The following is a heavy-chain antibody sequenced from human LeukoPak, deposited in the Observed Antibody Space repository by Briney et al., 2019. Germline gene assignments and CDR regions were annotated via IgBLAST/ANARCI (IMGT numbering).Heavy chain of an antibody. CDR1: DGSISSYY. D-gene: IGHD3-16*02. CDR3: ARGPYYDSVWGTYRYFDY. Sequence: SETLSLTCTVSDGSISSYYWSWIRQPPGKGLEWIGYIYYSGGTSYNPSLKSRVTISVDMSKNQFSLKINSVTAADTAMYYCARGPYYDSVWGTYRYFDYWGQGTLVTVSS. V-gene: IGHV4-59*01. CDR2: IYYSGGT. J-gene: IGHJ4*02.